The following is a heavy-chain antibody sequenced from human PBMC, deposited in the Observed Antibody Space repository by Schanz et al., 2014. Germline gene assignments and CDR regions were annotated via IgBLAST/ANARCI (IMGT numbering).Heavy chain of an antibody. D-gene: IGHD3-16*01. V-gene: IGHV4-59*06. Sequence: QVQLEESGPRLVKPSETLSLTCTVSGGSISSHYWTWIRQPAGKGLEWIGYISYSGTTYYNPSLKSRVTISVSTSKTQFSLKLSSVTAADTAVYYCARDALGGPHNWFDPWGQGTLVSVSS. CDR1: GGSISSHY. CDR2: ISYSGTT. CDR3: ARDALGGPHNWFDP. J-gene: IGHJ5*02.